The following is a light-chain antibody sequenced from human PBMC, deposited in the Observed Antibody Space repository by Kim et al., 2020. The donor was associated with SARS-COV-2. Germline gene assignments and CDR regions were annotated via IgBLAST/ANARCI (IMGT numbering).Light chain of an antibody. V-gene: IGKV1-5*03. J-gene: IGKJ1*01. CDR1: QSISSW. Sequence: DIQMTQSPSTLSASVGDRVTITCRASQSISSWLAWYQQKPGKAPKLLIYKASSLESGVTSRFSGSGSGTEFTLTISSLEPDEFATYYCEKYNSYSGTFGQGTKVGIK. CDR3: EKYNSYSGT. CDR2: KAS.